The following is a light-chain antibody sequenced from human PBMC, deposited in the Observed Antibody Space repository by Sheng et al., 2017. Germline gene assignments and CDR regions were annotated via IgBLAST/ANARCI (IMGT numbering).Light chain of an antibody. CDR1: NIGSKS. Sequence: SYELTQPPSVSVAPGQTARVTCGGNNIGSKSVHWYQQKPGQAPVLVVHDDSARPSGIPERFSASNSGPTATLTINRVEAGDEADYYCQVWDSSSDARVFGGGTKLTVL. CDR2: DDS. CDR3: QVWDSSSDARV. V-gene: IGLV3-21*02. J-gene: IGLJ2*01.